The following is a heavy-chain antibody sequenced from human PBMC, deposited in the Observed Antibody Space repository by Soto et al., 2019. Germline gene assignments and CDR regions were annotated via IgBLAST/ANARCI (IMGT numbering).Heavy chain of an antibody. V-gene: IGHV2-5*02. CDR3: ARPYYDSSGYYYYFDL. D-gene: IGHD3-22*01. CDR1: GFSLSTSGVG. CDR2: IYWDDDK. Sequence: QITLKESGPTLVKPTQTLTLTCTFSGFSLSTSGVGVGWIRQPPGKALEWLALIYWDDDKRYSPSLKSRLTMTKDTSKNQVVLTMTNMDPVDTATYYCARPYYDSSGYYYYFDLWGRGTLVTVSS. J-gene: IGHJ2*01.